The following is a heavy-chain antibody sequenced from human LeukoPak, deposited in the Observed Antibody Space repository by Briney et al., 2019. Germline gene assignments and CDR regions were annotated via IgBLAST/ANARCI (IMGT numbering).Heavy chain of an antibody. Sequence: ASVKVSCKASGYTFTSYGISWVRQAPGQGLEWMGWISAYNGNTNYAQKLQGRVTMTTDTSTSTAYMELRSLRSDDTAVYYCARDRGYSSSSGCYYYGMDVWGQGTTVTVSS. CDR3: ARDRGYSSSSGCYYYGMDV. J-gene: IGHJ6*02. CDR1: GYTFTSYG. D-gene: IGHD6-6*01. CDR2: ISAYNGNT. V-gene: IGHV1-18*01.